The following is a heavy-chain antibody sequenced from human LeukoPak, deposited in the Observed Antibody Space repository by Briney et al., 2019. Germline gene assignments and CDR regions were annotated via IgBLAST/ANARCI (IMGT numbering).Heavy chain of an antibody. D-gene: IGHD3-10*01. CDR2: IYPGDSDT. Sequence: GESLKISCKGSGYSFTSYWIGWVRQMPGRGLEWMGIIYPGDSDTRYSPSFQGQVTISADKSISTAYLQWSSLKASDTAMYYCARLHYGSGSSAYFDYWGQGTLVTVSS. J-gene: IGHJ4*02. CDR1: GYSFTSYW. V-gene: IGHV5-51*01. CDR3: ARLHYGSGSSAYFDY.